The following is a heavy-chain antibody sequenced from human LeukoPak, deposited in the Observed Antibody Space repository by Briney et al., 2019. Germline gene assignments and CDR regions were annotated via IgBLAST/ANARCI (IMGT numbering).Heavy chain of an antibody. Sequence: GGSLRLSCAASKFTFSNYAMSWVRQAPGKGLEWVSAISGSGDSTYYADSVKGRFTISRDNSKNTLYLQMNSLRAEDTAVYYCARLHLVSSGWYPMADSWGQGTLVTVSS. CDR3: ARLHLVSSGWYPMADS. D-gene: IGHD6-19*01. CDR2: ISGSGDST. V-gene: IGHV3-23*01. CDR1: KFTFSNYA. J-gene: IGHJ4*02.